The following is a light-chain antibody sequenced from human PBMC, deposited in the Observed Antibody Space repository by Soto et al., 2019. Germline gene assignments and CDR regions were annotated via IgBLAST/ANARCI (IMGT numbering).Light chain of an antibody. V-gene: IGLV2-8*01. CDR1: SSDVGGYNY. Sequence: QSALTQPPSASGSPGQSVTLSCTGTSSDVGGYNYVSWYQQYPGKAPKLMIYEVSKRPSWVPDRFSGSKSGNTASLTVSGLQAEDEADYYCSSYAGSNNLVFGGGTKLTVL. CDR2: EVS. CDR3: SSYAGSNNLV. J-gene: IGLJ2*01.